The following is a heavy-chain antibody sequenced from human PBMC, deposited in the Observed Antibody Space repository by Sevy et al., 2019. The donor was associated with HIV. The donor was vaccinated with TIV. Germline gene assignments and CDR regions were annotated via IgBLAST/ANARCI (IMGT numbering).Heavy chain of an antibody. V-gene: IGHV4-59*08. CDR1: GGSITSLY. Sequence: SETLSLTCTVSGGSITSLYWNWIRQPPGKGLERIANIYYNGNINYNPSLKSRVTLSLDTSKNQFSLRLSAVTAADTAMYYCAGENAWGRGYSWGQGTLVTVSS. CDR2: IYYNGNI. CDR3: AGENAWGRGYS. J-gene: IGHJ4*02. D-gene: IGHD1-26*01.